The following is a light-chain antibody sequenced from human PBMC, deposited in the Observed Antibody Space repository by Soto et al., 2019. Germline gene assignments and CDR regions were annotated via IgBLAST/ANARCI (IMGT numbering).Light chain of an antibody. CDR2: WAS. CDR3: QQYYSTPPA. J-gene: IGKJ1*01. Sequence: DIVMTQSPDSLAVSLGERATINCKSSQRVLYSSNNKNCLAWYQQKAGQPPKLLIYWASTRESGVPDRFSGSGSETDFTLTISSLQAEDVAVYYCQQYYSTPPAFGQGTKVEIK. CDR1: QRVLYSSNNKNC. V-gene: IGKV4-1*01.